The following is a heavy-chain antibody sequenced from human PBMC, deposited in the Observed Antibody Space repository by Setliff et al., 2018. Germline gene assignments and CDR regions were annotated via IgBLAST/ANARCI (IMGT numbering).Heavy chain of an antibody. D-gene: IGHD7-27*01. Sequence: SETLSLTCTVSGGSISSYYWSWIRQPPGKGLEWIGYIYYSGSTNYNPYLKSRLTMSVDTSKNQFSLKLRSVTAADTAVYYCARVAGAYYFDYWGQGTLVTVSS. CDR3: ARVAGAYYFDY. V-gene: IGHV4-59*12. CDR1: GGSISSYY. J-gene: IGHJ4*02. CDR2: IYYSGST.